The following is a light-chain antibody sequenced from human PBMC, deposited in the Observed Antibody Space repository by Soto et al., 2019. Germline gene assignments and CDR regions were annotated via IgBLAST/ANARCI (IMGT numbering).Light chain of an antibody. CDR1: QSVSSSY. Sequence: EIVLTQSPGTLSLSPGERATLSCRASQSVSSSYLAWYQQKPGQAPRLLIYGACSRATGIPDRFSGSGSGSDFPLTISRLEPEDFAVYYCPQYGSSPLYTFGQGTKLEIK. CDR2: GAC. J-gene: IGKJ2*01. V-gene: IGKV3-20*01. CDR3: PQYGSSPLYT.